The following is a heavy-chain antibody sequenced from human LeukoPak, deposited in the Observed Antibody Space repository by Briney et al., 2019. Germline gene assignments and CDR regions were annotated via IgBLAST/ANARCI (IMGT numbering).Heavy chain of an antibody. V-gene: IGHV4-34*01. Sequence: SETLSLTCAAYGGSFSGYYWSWIRQPPGKGLEWIGEINHSGSTNYNPSLKSRVTISVDTSKNQFSLKLSSVTAADTAVYYCAVEYEIYDSGSYYSYHDAFDIWGQGTMVTVSS. CDR2: INHSGST. CDR1: GGSFSGYY. CDR3: AVEYEIYDSGSYYSYHDAFDI. J-gene: IGHJ3*02. D-gene: IGHD3-10*01.